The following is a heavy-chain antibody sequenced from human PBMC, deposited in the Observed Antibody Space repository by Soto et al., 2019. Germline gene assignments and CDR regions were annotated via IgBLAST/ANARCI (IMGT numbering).Heavy chain of an antibody. V-gene: IGHV3-23*01. CDR2: ISGSGAGT. Sequence: GGSLRLSCTASGFTFSSPAMSWVRQAPGRGLEWVSGISGSGAGTYYADSVKGRFTISRDNSKNTLYLQMSGLRSEDAAVYYCAKGPTVFGAVISFDYYYGMYVWGQGTPVTVSS. J-gene: IGHJ6*02. D-gene: IGHD3-3*01. CDR3: AKGPTVFGAVISFDYYYGMYV. CDR1: GFTFSSPA.